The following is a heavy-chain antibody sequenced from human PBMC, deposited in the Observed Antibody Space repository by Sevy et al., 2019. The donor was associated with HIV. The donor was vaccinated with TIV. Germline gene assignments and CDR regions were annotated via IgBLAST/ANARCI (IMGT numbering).Heavy chain of an antibody. CDR3: ARDHVKDGDLGDYYYYAMDV. J-gene: IGHJ6*02. V-gene: IGHV3-11*01. CDR2: ISGSDSTI. Sequence: GGSLRLSCAASGFTFSDYYMSWIRQAPGKGLERISYISGSDSTIYYADSVKGRFTISRDNAKNSLYLQMNSLRAEDTAVYYCARDHVKDGDLGDYYYYAMDVWCQGTTVTVSS. CDR1: GFTFSDYY. D-gene: IGHD4-17*01.